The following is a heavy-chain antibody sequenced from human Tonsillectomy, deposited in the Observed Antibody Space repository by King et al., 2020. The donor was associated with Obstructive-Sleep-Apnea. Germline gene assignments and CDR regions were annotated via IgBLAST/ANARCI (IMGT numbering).Heavy chain of an antibody. CDR2: IYYTGGT. Sequence: QLQESGPGLVKPSQTLSLTCTVSGGSISSGGYYWSWIRQHPGKGLGWIGYIYYTGGTYYNPSLKSRVTISVDTSKNQFSLKLSSVTAADTAVYYCAREGPVVPAAPDYWGQGTLVTVSS. CDR3: AREGPVVPAAPDY. CDR1: GGSISSGGYY. J-gene: IGHJ4*02. V-gene: IGHV4-31*03. D-gene: IGHD2-2*01.